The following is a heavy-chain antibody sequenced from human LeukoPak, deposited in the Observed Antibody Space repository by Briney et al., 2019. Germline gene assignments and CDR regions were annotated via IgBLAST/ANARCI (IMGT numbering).Heavy chain of an antibody. V-gene: IGHV4-39*01. Sequence: KPSETLSLTCTVSGGSISSSSYDWGWIRQPPVKGLEWIGSIYYTGSTYYNPSLKSRVTISVDTSKNQFSLKLTSVTAADTAMYYCASHYDILTGYEYWGQGTLVTVSS. CDR3: ASHYDILTGYEY. CDR1: GGSISSSSYD. D-gene: IGHD3-9*01. J-gene: IGHJ4*02. CDR2: IYYTGST.